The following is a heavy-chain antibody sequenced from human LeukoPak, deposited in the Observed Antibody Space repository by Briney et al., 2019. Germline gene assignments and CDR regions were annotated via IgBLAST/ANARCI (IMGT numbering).Heavy chain of an antibody. D-gene: IGHD3-22*01. V-gene: IGHV1-18*01. J-gene: IGHJ4*02. CDR2: ISTYNGNT. CDR3: ARDPDLGDSSGYTFDY. CDR1: GYTFTSYG. Sequence: GASVKVSCKASGYTFTSYGISWVRQAPGQGLEWMGWISTYNGNTNYAQKFQGRVTITADESTSTAYMELSSLRSEDTAVYYCARDPDLGDSSGYTFDYWGQGTLVTVSS.